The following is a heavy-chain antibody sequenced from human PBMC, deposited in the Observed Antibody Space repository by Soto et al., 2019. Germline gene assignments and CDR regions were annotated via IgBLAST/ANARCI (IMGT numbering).Heavy chain of an antibody. D-gene: IGHD4-17*01. CDR3: ARGGIGGWTTVTTYAV. J-gene: IGHJ4*02. CDR1: GGSIDNYY. Sequence: QVQLQESGAGLMKPSETLALTCTVSGGSIDNYYWSWIRQPPGRGLEWIGFIYPSGSTNYNPSVKSRVTIAAETSRNQVSMKLASVTTADTAGYYCARGGIGGWTTVTTYAVWGQGTLVTVSS. CDR2: IYPSGST. V-gene: IGHV4-59*01.